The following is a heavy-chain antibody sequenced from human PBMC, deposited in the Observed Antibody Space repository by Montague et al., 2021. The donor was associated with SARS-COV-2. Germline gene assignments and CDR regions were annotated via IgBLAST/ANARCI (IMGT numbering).Heavy chain of an antibody. Sequence: SETLSLTCTVSGGSISSSSYYWGWIRQPPGKGLEWIGNIYYSGNTYYNPSLKSRVTISVDTSKNQFSLKLSSVTAADTAVYYCATMGVGRITIFGVVSRGGLEYWGQGALVTVSS. V-gene: IGHV4-39*01. D-gene: IGHD3-3*01. CDR1: GGSISSSSYY. J-gene: IGHJ4*02. CDR3: ATMGVGRITIFGVVSRGGLEY. CDR2: IYYSGNT.